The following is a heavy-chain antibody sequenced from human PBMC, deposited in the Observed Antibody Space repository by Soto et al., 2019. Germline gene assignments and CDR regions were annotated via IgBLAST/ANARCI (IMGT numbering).Heavy chain of an antibody. V-gene: IGHV1-8*01. CDR3: ARIEKIYDILTGPDYYYYGMDV. CDR1: GYTFTSYD. Sequence: ASVKVSCKASGYTFTSYDINWVRQATGQGLEWMGWMNPNSGKTDYAQKFQGRVTMTRNASISTAYMELSSLRSEDTAVYYCARIEKIYDILTGPDYYYYGMDVWGQGTTVTVSS. CDR2: MNPNSGKT. D-gene: IGHD3-9*01. J-gene: IGHJ6*02.